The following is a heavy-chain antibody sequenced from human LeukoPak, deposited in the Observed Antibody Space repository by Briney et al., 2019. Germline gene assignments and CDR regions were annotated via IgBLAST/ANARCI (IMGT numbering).Heavy chain of an antibody. CDR3: AREASDILTGYYDNNWFDP. D-gene: IGHD3-9*01. CDR1: GFTFSSYA. V-gene: IGHV3-23*01. J-gene: IGHJ5*02. Sequence: GGSLRLSCAASGFTFSSYAMSWVRQTPGKGLEWVSTISGSGGSTFYADSVKGRFTISRDNAKNSLYLQMNSLRAEDTAVYYCAREASDILTGYYDNNWFDPWGQGTLVTVSS. CDR2: ISGSGGST.